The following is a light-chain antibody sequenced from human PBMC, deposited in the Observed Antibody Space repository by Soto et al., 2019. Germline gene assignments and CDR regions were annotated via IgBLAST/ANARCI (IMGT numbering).Light chain of an antibody. J-gene: IGKJ2*01. V-gene: IGKV3-15*01. CDR3: QQYNNWPRT. CDR2: GAS. CDR1: QSVSSS. Sequence: EIVMTQSPVTLSVSPGERATLSCRASQSVSSSLAWFQQKPGQAPRLLIYGASTRATGIPARFSGSGSGTEFTLTISSLQSEDFAVYYCQQYNNWPRTFGQGTNLEMK.